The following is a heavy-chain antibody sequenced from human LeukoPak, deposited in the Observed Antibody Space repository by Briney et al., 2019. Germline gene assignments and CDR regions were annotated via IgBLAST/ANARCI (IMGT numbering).Heavy chain of an antibody. CDR3: ASYKRMTGYYTVDY. D-gene: IGHD3/OR15-3a*01. CDR2: ISACNGNT. Sequence: ASVKVSCKASGYTFTSYGISWVRQAPGQGLEWMGWISACNGNTNYAQKLQGRVTMTTDTSTSTAYMELRSLRSDDTAVYYCASYKRMTGYYTVDYWGQETLVTVSS. V-gene: IGHV1-18*01. J-gene: IGHJ4*02. CDR1: GYTFTSYG.